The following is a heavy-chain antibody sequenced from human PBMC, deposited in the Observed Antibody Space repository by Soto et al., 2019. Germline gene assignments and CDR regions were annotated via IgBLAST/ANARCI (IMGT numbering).Heavy chain of an antibody. J-gene: IGHJ3*02. Sequence: QVQLQQWGAGLLKPSETLSLTCAVYGGSLSGYYWSWIRQPPGKGLEWIGEINHSGSTNYNPSLKSRVTISVDTSKNQFSLKLSSVTAADTAVYYCARAGDGAFDIWGQGTMVTVSS. D-gene: IGHD2-21*02. CDR1: GGSLSGYY. V-gene: IGHV4-34*01. CDR3: ARAGDGAFDI. CDR2: INHSGST.